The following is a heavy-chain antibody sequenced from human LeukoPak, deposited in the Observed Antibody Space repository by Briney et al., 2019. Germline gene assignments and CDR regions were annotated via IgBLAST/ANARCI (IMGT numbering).Heavy chain of an antibody. D-gene: IGHD3-3*01. V-gene: IGHV3-48*03. J-gene: IGHJ3*02. Sequence: PGGSLRLSCAASGFTFSSYEMNWVRQAPGKGLEWVSYISSSGSTIYYADSVKGRFTISRDNAKNSLYLQMNSLRAEDTAVYYCARDLLSGVEYYDFWSGSHDAFDIWGQGTMVTVSS. CDR3: ARDLLSGVEYYDFWSGSHDAFDI. CDR1: GFTFSSYE. CDR2: ISSSGSTI.